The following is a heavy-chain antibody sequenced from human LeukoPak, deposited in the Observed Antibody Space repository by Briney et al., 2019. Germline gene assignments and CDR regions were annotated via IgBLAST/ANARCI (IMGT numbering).Heavy chain of an antibody. V-gene: IGHV3-30*18. Sequence: GGSLRLSCAASGLTSSSYNMHWVRQAPGKGLEWVAVISYDGNNKYYADSVKGRFTISRDNSKNTLYLQMNGLRAEDTAVYYCAKGYDYRSGAGSFDYWGQGTLVTVSS. CDR1: GLTSSSYN. CDR2: ISYDGNNK. J-gene: IGHJ4*02. CDR3: AKGYDYRSGAGSFDY. D-gene: IGHD3-10*01.